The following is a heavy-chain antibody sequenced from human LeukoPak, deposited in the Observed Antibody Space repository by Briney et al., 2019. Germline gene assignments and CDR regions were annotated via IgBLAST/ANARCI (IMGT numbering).Heavy chain of an antibody. Sequence: PSQTLSLTCSVSSDSISSTSGTYFWGWIRQPAGKGLEWIWRINTSGSTNYNPSLKSRVTMSVDTSKNQFSLKVTSVTAADPAVYYCARYRLGWFDPWGQGTLVTVSS. CDR2: INTSGST. CDR1: SDSISSTSGTYF. D-gene: IGHD1-1*01. CDR3: ARYRLGWFDP. V-gene: IGHV4-61*02. J-gene: IGHJ5*02.